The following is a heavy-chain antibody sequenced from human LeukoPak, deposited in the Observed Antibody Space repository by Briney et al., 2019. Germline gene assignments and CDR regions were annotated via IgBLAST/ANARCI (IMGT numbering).Heavy chain of an antibody. CDR3: ARGYSSSWYFNWFDP. CDR2: IIPIFGTA. J-gene: IGHJ5*02. CDR1: GGTFSSYA. Sequence: SVKVSCKASGGTFSSYAISWVRQAPGQGLEWMGGIIPIFGTANYAQKFQGRVTITADESTSTAYMELSSLRPEDTAVYYCARGYSSSWYFNWFDPWGQGTLVTVSS. V-gene: IGHV1-69*13. D-gene: IGHD6-13*01.